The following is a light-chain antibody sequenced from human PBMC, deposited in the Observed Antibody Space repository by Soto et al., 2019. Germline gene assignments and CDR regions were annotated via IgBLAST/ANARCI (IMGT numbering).Light chain of an antibody. CDR3: QQYGSSPLT. CDR2: GAS. V-gene: IGKV3-20*01. CDR1: QSVSSSY. J-gene: IGKJ4*01. Sequence: EIVLTQSPGTLSLSPGERATLSCRASQSVSSSYLAWYQQKPGQAPRLLIYGASSRATGIPDRFSGSGSGTDFTLTIRRLEDEDCEVYYCQQYGSSPLTFGGGTKVEIK.